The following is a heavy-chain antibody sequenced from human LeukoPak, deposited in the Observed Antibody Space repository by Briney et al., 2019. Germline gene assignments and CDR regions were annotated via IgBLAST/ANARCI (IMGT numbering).Heavy chain of an antibody. CDR2: ISRSGGST. D-gene: IGHD5-24*01. V-gene: IGHV3-21*01. CDR3: VRGDKRDY. CDR1: GFTFSNYA. J-gene: IGHJ4*02. Sequence: PGGSLRLSCAASGFTFSNYAMNWVRQAPGKGLEWVSSISRSGGSTYYAESEKARLTISRDNAESSVYLQVNSLRVEDTAVYYCVRGDKRDYWGQGTLVTVSS.